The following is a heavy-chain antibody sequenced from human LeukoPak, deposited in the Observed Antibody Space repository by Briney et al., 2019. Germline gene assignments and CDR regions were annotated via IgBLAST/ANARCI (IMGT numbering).Heavy chain of an antibody. V-gene: IGHV3-66*01. Sequence: GGSLRLSCAASEFSVGSNYMTWVRQAPGKGLEWVSLIYSGGSTYYADSVKGRFTISRDNSKNTLYLQMNSLRAEDTAVYYCAKDTYYYGSGSYPTNWFDPWGQGTLVTVSS. CDR3: AKDTYYYGSGSYPTNWFDP. CDR1: EFSVGSNY. CDR2: IYSGGST. J-gene: IGHJ5*02. D-gene: IGHD3-10*01.